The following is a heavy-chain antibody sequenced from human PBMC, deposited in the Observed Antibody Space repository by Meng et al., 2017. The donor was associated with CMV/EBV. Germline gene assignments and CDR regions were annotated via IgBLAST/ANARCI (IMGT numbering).Heavy chain of an antibody. CDR3: ARQHSSGWLSGWFDP. CDR1: GGSVSSGSYY. CDR2: IYYSGST. D-gene: IGHD6-19*01. V-gene: IGHV4-61*01. J-gene: IGHJ5*02. Sequence: SETLSLTCTVSGGSVSSGSYYWSWIRHPPGKGLEWIGYIYYSGSTNYNPSLKSRVTISVDTSKNQFSLKLSSVTAADTAVYYCARQHSSGWLSGWFDPWGQGTLVTVSS.